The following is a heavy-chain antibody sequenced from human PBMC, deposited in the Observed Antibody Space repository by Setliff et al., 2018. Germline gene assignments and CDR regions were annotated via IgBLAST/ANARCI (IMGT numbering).Heavy chain of an antibody. CDR3: ARGPLHYDFWSGYYTVSWFDP. V-gene: IGHV7-4-1*02. CDR2: INTNTGNP. Sequence: TVSCKASGYTFTSYAMNWVRQAPGQGLEWMGWINTNTGNPTYAQGFTGRFVFSLDTSVSTAYLQISSLKAEDTAVYYCARGPLHYDFWSGYYTVSWFDPWGQGTLVTVSS. D-gene: IGHD3-3*01. CDR1: GYTFTSYA. J-gene: IGHJ5*02.